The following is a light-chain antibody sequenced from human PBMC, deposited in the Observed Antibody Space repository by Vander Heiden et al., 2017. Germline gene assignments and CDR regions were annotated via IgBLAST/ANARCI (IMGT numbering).Light chain of an antibody. J-gene: IGKJ2*03. V-gene: IGKV1-39*01. Sequence: DIQMTQSPSSLSASVGDIVTITCRASQSISSYLNWYQQKPGKAPKLLIYAASSLQSGVPSRFSGSGSGTDFTLTISSLQPEDFATYYCEQSYSTPLGFGQGTKLEIK. CDR1: QSISSY. CDR2: AAS. CDR3: EQSYSTPLG.